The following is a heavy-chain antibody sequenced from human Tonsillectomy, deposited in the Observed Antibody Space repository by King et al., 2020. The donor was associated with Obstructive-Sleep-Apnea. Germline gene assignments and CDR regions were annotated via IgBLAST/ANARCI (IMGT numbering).Heavy chain of an antibody. Sequence: VQLVESGGGVVQPGRSLRLSCAASEFTFSSYAIHWVRQAPGKGLEWVAVISYDGGNKDYADSVKGRFTISRDNSKNTLYLQMNSLRAEDTAVYYCANAIRGDDRKDACDSGGQGTMGTVAS. CDR1: EFTFSSYA. CDR3: ANAIRGDDRKDACDS. D-gene: IGHD2-21*02. CDR2: ISYDGGNK. J-gene: IGHJ3*02. V-gene: IGHV3-30*04.